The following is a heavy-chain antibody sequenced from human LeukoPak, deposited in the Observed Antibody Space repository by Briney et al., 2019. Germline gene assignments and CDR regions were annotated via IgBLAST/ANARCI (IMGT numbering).Heavy chain of an antibody. V-gene: IGHV3-33*01. J-gene: IGHJ5*02. CDR2: IWHDGSNK. CDR1: GFIFSSYG. CDR3: ARRYCSSTSCYFSNWFNP. D-gene: IGHD2-2*01. Sequence: GRSLRLSCAASGFIFSSYGMHWVRQAPGKGLEWVAVIWHDGSNKYYADSVKGRFTISRDNSKNTLYLQMNSLRAEDTAVYYCARRYCSSTSCYFSNWFNPWGQGTLVTVSS.